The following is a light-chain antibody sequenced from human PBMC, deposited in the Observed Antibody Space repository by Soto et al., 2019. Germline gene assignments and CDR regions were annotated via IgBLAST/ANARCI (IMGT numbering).Light chain of an antibody. CDR3: SSYTSSSIL. V-gene: IGLV2-14*01. Sequence: QSALTQPASVSGSPGQSITISCTGTSSDVCGYNYVSWYQQHPGKAPKLMIYEVSNRPSGVSNRFSGSKSDNTASLTISGLQAEDEADYYCSSYTSSSILFGGGTQLTVL. CDR2: EVS. CDR1: SSDVCGYNY. J-gene: IGLJ2*01.